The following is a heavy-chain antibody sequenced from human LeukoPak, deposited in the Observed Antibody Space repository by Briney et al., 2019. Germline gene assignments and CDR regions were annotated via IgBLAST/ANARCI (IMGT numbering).Heavy chain of an antibody. Sequence: GGSLRLSCAASGFTFSSYSMNWVRQAPGKGLEWVSYISSSSSTIYYADSVKGRFTISRDNAKNSLYLQMNSLRAEDTAVYYCAKASRYSGTPWGAFDIWGQGTMVTVSS. V-gene: IGHV3-48*01. CDR3: AKASRYSGTPWGAFDI. CDR2: ISSSSSTI. CDR1: GFTFSSYS. J-gene: IGHJ3*02. D-gene: IGHD1-26*01.